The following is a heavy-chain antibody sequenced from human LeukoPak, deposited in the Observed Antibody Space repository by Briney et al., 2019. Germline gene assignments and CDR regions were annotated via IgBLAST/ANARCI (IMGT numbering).Heavy chain of an antibody. CDR2: ISAYNGNT. V-gene: IGHV1-18*01. J-gene: IGHJ4*02. CDR1: GYTFTSYG. CDR3: ARKPVFCSSTSCSLDY. D-gene: IGHD2-2*01. Sequence: ASVKVSCKASGYTFTSYGISWVRQAPGQGLEWMGWISAYNGNTNYAQKLQGRVTMTTDTSTSTAYMELRSLRSDDTAVYYCARKPVFCSSTSCSLDYWGQGTLVTVSS.